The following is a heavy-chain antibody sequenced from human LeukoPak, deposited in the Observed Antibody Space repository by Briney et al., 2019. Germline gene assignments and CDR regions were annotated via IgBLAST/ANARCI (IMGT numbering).Heavy chain of an antibody. CDR1: GYTFRTHG. J-gene: IGHJ4*02. CDR3: ARGNDYGDPLDY. V-gene: IGHV1-18*01. D-gene: IGHD4-17*01. CDR2: ISSYNGNT. Sequence: ASVKVSCKPSGYTFRTHGLSWVRQAPGQGLEWMGWISSYNGNTNYAQKVQGRVTMTTDTSTSTAYMELRSLRSDDTAVYYCARGNDYGDPLDYWGQGTQVTVSS.